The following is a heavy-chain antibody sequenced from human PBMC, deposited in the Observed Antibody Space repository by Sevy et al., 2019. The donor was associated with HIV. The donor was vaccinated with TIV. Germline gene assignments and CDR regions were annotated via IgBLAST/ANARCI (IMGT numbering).Heavy chain of an antibody. V-gene: IGHV4-61*01. Sequence: SETLSLTCTVSGGSVSSGSYYWSWIRQPPGKGLECIGYIYYSWSTNYHPSLKSRVTISVDTSKNQFSLKLSSVTAADTAVYYCARDGSGWYDYYGMDVWGQGTTVTVSS. CDR3: ARDGSGWYDYYGMDV. CDR1: GGSVSSGSYY. D-gene: IGHD6-19*01. CDR2: IYYSWST. J-gene: IGHJ6*02.